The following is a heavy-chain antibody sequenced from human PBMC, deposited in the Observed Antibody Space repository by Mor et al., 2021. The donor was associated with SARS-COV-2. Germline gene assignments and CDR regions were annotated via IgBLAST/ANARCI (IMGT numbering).Heavy chain of an antibody. CDR3: ARLVPGTIFIYYYMDV. V-gene: IGHV4-39*01. Sequence: YSGSTYYNPTLKTRVTISVDTSKNQFSLKLSSVTAADTAVYYCARLVPGTIFIYYYMDVWGKGTTVTVSS. CDR2: YSGST. D-gene: IGHD3-9*01. J-gene: IGHJ6*03.